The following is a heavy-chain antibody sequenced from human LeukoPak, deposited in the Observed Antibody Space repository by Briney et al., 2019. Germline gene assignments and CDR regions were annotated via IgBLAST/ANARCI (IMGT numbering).Heavy chain of an antibody. D-gene: IGHD6-13*01. CDR2: ISSSGSTI. CDR1: GFTFSSYE. J-gene: IGHJ4*02. Sequence: GGSLRLSCAASGFTFSSYEMNWVRQAPGKGLEWVSYISSSGSTIYYADSVKGRFTFSRDNAKNSLYLQMNSLRAEDTAVYYCASEIAAAGTVVDYWGQGTLVTVSS. CDR3: ASEIAAAGTVVDY. V-gene: IGHV3-48*03.